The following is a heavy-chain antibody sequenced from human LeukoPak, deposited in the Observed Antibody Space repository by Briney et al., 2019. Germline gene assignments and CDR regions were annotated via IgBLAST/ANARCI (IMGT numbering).Heavy chain of an antibody. D-gene: IGHD3-9*01. V-gene: IGHV2-70*11. CDR2: IDWADDK. Sequence: SGPTLVNPTQTLTLTCTFSGFSLNTSGMCVTWIRQPPGKALEWLARIDWADDKYYSTSLKTRLTISKDTSKHQVVLRMTDMDPVDTATYYCARIRWIRYSAYYYMDVWGKGTTVTVSS. J-gene: IGHJ6*03. CDR1: GFSLNTSGMC. CDR3: ARIRWIRYSAYYYMDV.